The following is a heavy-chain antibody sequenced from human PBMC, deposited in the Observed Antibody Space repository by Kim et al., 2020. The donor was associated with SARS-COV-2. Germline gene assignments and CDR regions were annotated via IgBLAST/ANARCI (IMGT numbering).Heavy chain of an antibody. D-gene: IGHD5-12*01. CDR3: ARVPYSGYGILFFY. Sequence: ASVKVSCKASGYTFTSYGISWVRQAPGQGLEWMGWISAYNVNTNYAQKLQGRVTMTTDTSTSTAHMELRSLRSDGTAVYYCARVPYSGYGILFFYWGQGTLVTVSS. CDR2: ISAYNVNT. V-gene: IGHV1-18*04. CDR1: GYTFTSYG. J-gene: IGHJ4*02.